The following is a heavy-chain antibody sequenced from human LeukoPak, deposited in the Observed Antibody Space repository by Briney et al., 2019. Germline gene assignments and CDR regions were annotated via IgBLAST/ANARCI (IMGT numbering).Heavy chain of an antibody. CDR1: GGSISSYY. V-gene: IGHV4-59*08. J-gene: IGHJ4*02. CDR2: IYYSGST. D-gene: IGHD4-17*01. Sequence: PSETLSLTCTVSGGSISSYYWSWIRQPPGKGLEWIGYIYYSGSTNYNPSFKSRVTISIDTSKNQFSLKLSSVTAADTAVYYCARGTTVTTPDYWGQGTLVTVSS. CDR3: ARGTTVTTPDY.